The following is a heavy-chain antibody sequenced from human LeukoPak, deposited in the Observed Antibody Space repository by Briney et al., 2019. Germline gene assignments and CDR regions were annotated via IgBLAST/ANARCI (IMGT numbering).Heavy chain of an antibody. CDR1: GGSFSGYY. Sequence: SETLSLTCAVYGGSFSGYYWSWIRQPPGKGLEWIGEINHSGSTNYNPSLKSRVTISVDTSKNQFSLKLSSVTAADTAVYYCARRRSYYYDSSGYFDYWGQGTLVTVSS. CDR2: INHSGST. J-gene: IGHJ4*02. D-gene: IGHD3-22*01. CDR3: ARRRSYYYDSSGYFDY. V-gene: IGHV4-34*01.